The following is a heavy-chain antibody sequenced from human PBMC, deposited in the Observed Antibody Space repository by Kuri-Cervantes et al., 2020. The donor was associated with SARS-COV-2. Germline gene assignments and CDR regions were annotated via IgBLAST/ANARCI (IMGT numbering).Heavy chain of an antibody. CDR3: ARPDDPITIFGVVITGGMDV. CDR1: GSTFSSYS. Sequence: GGSLRLSCAASGSTFSSYSMNWVRQAPGKGLEWVSSISSSSSYIYYADSVKGRFTISRDNAKNSLYLQMNSLRAEDTAVYYCARPDDPITIFGVVITGGMDVWGQGTTVTVSS. J-gene: IGHJ6*02. V-gene: IGHV3-21*01. D-gene: IGHD3-3*01. CDR2: ISSSSSYI.